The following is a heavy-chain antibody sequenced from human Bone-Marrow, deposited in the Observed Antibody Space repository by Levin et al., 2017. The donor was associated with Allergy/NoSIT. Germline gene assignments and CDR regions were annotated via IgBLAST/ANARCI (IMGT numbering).Heavy chain of an antibody. J-gene: IGHJ4*02. D-gene: IGHD3-9*01. Sequence: GASVKVSCKASGYIFSSYGFSWVRQAPGQGLEWMGWISADSGNTYFAQKFQGRVTMTTDTSTNTASMELRNLKSDDTAVYYCARELRYFDWLPRYEDDYWGQGTLVTVSS. V-gene: IGHV1-18*01. CDR2: ISADSGNT. CDR1: GYIFSSYG. CDR3: ARELRYFDWLPRYEDDY.